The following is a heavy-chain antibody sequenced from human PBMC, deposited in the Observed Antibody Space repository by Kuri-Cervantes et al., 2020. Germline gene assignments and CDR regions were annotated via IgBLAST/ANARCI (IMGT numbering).Heavy chain of an antibody. D-gene: IGHD3-9*01. J-gene: IGHJ4*02. CDR3: ARDYDILTGRDY. Sequence: GESLKISCAASGFTVSSNYMSWVRQAPGKGLEWVSVIYSGGSTYYADSVKGRFTISRDNSKNTLYLQMNSLRSEDTAVYYCARDYDILTGRDYWGQGTLVTVSS. V-gene: IGHV3-53*05. CDR1: GFTVSSNY. CDR2: IYSGGST.